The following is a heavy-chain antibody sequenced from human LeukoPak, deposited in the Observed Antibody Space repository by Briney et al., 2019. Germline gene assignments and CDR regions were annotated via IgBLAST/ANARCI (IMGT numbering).Heavy chain of an antibody. V-gene: IGHV4-34*08. CDR1: GFTFSSYW. Sequence: GSLRLSCAASGFTFSSYWMSWVRQAPGKGLEWIGEINHSGSTNYNPSLKSRVTISVDTSKNQFSLKLSSVTAADTAVYYCAIVGSGSPSAYWGQGTLVTVSS. D-gene: IGHD3-10*01. CDR2: INHSGST. CDR3: AIVGSGSPSAY. J-gene: IGHJ4*02.